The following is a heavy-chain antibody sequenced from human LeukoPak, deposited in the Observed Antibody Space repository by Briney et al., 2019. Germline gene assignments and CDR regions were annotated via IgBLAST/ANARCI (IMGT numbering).Heavy chain of an antibody. D-gene: IGHD3-22*01. Sequence: GGSLRLSCAASGFTFNSYAMSWVRQAPGKGLEWVSAISGSGGSTYYADSVKGRFTISRDNSKNTLYLQMNSLRAEDTAVYYCAKNTDYYDSSGYYYWGQGTLVTVSS. CDR1: GFTFNSYA. J-gene: IGHJ4*02. CDR3: AKNTDYYDSSGYYY. CDR2: ISGSGGST. V-gene: IGHV3-23*01.